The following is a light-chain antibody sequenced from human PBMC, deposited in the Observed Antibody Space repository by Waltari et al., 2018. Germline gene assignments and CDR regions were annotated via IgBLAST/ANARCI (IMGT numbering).Light chain of an antibody. Sequence: QSVLTQPPSASGTPGQRVIISCSGSSSHIGLNYVYWYQQLLGTAPKLLIYRNNQRPSGVPDRFSGSKSGTSSSLAISGLRSEDEADYYCATWDDRLSDYVFGTGTKVTAL. V-gene: IGLV1-47*01. J-gene: IGLJ1*01. CDR3: ATWDDRLSDYV. CDR2: RNN. CDR1: SSHIGLNY.